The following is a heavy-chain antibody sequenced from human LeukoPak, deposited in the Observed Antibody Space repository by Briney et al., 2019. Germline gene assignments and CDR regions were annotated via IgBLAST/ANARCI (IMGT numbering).Heavy chain of an antibody. D-gene: IGHD6-19*01. J-gene: IGHJ4*02. Sequence: PGGSLRLSCAASGFTFSSYAMSWVRQAPGKGLEWVSAISGSGGSTYYADSVKGRFTISRDNSKNTLYLQMNSLRAEDTGGYFCAKDRAGRAGWYSCDSWGQETLVTVSA. CDR3: AKDRAGRAGWYSCDS. V-gene: IGHV3-23*01. CDR1: GFTFSSYA. CDR2: ISGSGGST.